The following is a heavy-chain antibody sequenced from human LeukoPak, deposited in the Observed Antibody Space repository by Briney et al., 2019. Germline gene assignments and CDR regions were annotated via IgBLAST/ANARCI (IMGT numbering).Heavy chain of an antibody. Sequence: SGPTLVKPTQTLTLTCTFSGFSLSTSGVGVNWIRQPPGKALEWLALIYWDDDRRYSPSLKSRLTITKDTSKNQVVLTMTNMDPVDTATYYCAHRGIRSYGWSGSHYYYMDVWGKGTTVTVSS. J-gene: IGHJ6*03. D-gene: IGHD3-3*01. CDR1: GFSLSTSGVG. CDR2: IYWDDDR. CDR3: AHRGIRSYGWSGSHYYYMDV. V-gene: IGHV2-5*02.